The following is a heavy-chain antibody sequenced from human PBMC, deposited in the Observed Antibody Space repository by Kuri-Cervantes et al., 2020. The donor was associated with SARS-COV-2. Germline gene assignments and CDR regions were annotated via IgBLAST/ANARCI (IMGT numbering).Heavy chain of an antibody. CDR3: ASGGSSGYFNY. D-gene: IGHD3-22*01. CDR1: GGSISSGSYY. Sequence: SETLSLTCTVSGGSISSGSYYWNWIRQPAGKGLEWIGRIYTSGSTNYNPSLKSRVTISVDTSKNQFSLKLSSVTAADTAVYYCASGGSSGYFNYWGQGTLVTVSS. J-gene: IGHJ4*02. V-gene: IGHV4-61*02. CDR2: IYTSGST.